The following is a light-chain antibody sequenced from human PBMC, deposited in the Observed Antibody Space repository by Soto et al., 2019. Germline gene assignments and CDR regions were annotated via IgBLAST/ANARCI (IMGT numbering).Light chain of an antibody. CDR1: QAISSY. V-gene: IGKV1-27*01. Sequence: DIQLTQSPSSLSASVGDRVTITCRASQAISSYLAWYQQKPGKVPELLIYATSTLQSGAPSRFSGSGSGTDFTLTISSLQPEDVATYYCHKYNHDTTLGGGTKVEIK. CDR2: ATS. CDR3: HKYNHDTT. J-gene: IGKJ4*01.